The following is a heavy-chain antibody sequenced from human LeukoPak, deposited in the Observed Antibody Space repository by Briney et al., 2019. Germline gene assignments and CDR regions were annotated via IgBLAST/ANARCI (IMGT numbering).Heavy chain of an antibody. CDR2: ISYDGSNK. Sequence: GRSLRLSCAASGFTFSSYAMHWVRQAPGKGLEWVAVISYDGSNKYYADSVKGRFTISRDNSKNTLYLQMNSLRAEDTAVYYCARDHRRSYGMDAWGKGTTVTVSS. CDR1: GFTFSSYA. CDR3: ARDHRRSYGMDA. V-gene: IGHV3-30*04. J-gene: IGHJ6*04.